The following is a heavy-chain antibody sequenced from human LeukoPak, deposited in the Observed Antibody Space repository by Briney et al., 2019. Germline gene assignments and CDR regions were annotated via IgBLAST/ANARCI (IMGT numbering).Heavy chain of an antibody. Sequence: GGSLRLSCAASGFTFSSYSMNWVRQAPGKGLEWVSIIYSGGSTNYADSVKGRFTISRDNSKNTLYLQMNSLRAEDTAVYYCARGLPPAVADPPLDYWGQGTLVTVSS. CDR1: GFTFSSYS. V-gene: IGHV3-53*01. D-gene: IGHD6-19*01. J-gene: IGHJ4*02. CDR3: ARGLPPAVADPPLDY. CDR2: IYSGGST.